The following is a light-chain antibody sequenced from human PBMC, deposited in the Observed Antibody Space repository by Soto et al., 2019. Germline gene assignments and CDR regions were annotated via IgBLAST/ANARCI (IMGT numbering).Light chain of an antibody. CDR1: SSDVGGYNY. CDR2: DVS. Sequence: QSALTQPRSVSGSPGQSVTISCTGTSSDVGGYNYVSWYQQHPGKAPKLMIYDVSKRPSGVPDRFSGSKSGNTASLTVSGLQAEDEAEYYCCSFAGSAFVVGTGTKLTVL. V-gene: IGLV2-11*01. J-gene: IGLJ1*01. CDR3: CSFAGSAFV.